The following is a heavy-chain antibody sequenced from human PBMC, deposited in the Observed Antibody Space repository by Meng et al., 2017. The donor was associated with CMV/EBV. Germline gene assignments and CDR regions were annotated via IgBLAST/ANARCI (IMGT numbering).Heavy chain of an antibody. Sequence: QLTVKEAGPTRVNPTQTLTLTCTFSGVSLSTRGVGVGWIRQPPGKALEWLALIYWDDDKRYSPSLKSRLTITKDTSKNQVVLTMTNMDPVDTATYYCARIAAAGRFDYWGQGTLVTVSS. V-gene: IGHV2-5*02. D-gene: IGHD6-13*01. CDR1: GVSLSTRGVG. CDR2: IYWDDDK. CDR3: ARIAAAGRFDY. J-gene: IGHJ4*02.